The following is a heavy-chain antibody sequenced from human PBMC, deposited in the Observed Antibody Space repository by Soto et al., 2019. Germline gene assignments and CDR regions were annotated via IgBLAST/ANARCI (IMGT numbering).Heavy chain of an antibody. J-gene: IGHJ5*02. CDR1: GYPFIKYG. D-gene: IGHD3-3*01. Sequence: QLQLVQSAAEVKKPGASVRVSCKAYGYPFIKYGISWIRQAPEQGRAWMGWIKVDSGYTNYAQKFQGRVTMTADTSSDTAFMELRSLRLDDTAVYFCATSDDAEFDPWGQGTLVSVSS. V-gene: IGHV1-18*04. CDR2: IKVDSGYT. CDR3: ATSDDAEFDP.